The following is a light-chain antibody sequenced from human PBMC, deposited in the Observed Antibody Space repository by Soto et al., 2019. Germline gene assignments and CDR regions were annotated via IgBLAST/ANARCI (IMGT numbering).Light chain of an antibody. Sequence: EIVMTQSPATLSVSPGERATLSCRASQSVNSFLAWFQQKPGQAPRLLIYGASNRATGIPDRFSGSGSGTDFSLTISRLEPEDFAVYCCQQYGSTPPTFGQGTKVDIK. CDR3: QQYGSTPPT. CDR1: QSVNSF. J-gene: IGKJ1*01. CDR2: GAS. V-gene: IGKV3-20*01.